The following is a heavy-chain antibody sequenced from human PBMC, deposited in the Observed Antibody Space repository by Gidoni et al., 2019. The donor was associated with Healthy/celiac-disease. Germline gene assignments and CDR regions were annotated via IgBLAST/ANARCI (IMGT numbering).Heavy chain of an antibody. CDR3: ARVRSNCSSTSCYLNYFDY. V-gene: IGHV3-21*01. Sequence: EVQLVESGGGLVKPGGSLSLSCSASGFTFSSYSMNWVRQAPGKGLEWVSSISSSSSYIYYADSVKGRFTISRDNAKNSLYLQMNSLRAEDTAVYYCARVRSNCSSTSCYLNYFDYWGQGTLVTVSS. CDR2: ISSSSSYI. CDR1: GFTFSSYS. D-gene: IGHD2-2*01. J-gene: IGHJ4*02.